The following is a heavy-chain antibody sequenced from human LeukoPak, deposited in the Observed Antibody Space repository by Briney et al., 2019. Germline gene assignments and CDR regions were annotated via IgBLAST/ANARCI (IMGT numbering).Heavy chain of an antibody. CDR1: GFTFSTYT. Sequence: GGSLRLSCAASGFTFSTYTMNWVRQAPGKGLEWVSSIDYSSTYIYYADSVKGRFTISRDNAKNSLYLQMNSLRAEDTAVYYCASKLTSGYWGQGTLVTVSS. V-gene: IGHV3-21*01. CDR3: ASKLTSGY. CDR2: IDYSSTYI. D-gene: IGHD4-17*01. J-gene: IGHJ4*02.